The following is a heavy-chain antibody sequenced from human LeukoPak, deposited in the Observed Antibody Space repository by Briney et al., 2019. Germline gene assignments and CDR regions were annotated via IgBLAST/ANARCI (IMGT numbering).Heavy chain of an antibody. Sequence: GGSLRLSCAASEFTFSGFWMNWVRQAPGEGLQWVGNIRQDGRQTHYSDAVQGRFTISRDNAQKSLYLQMNSLGPEDTAVYYCARDGQSTGTFDYWGQGTLVTVSS. CDR3: ARDGQSTGTFDY. V-gene: IGHV3-7*01. CDR2: IRQDGRQT. J-gene: IGHJ4*02. D-gene: IGHD4-17*01. CDR1: EFTFSGFW.